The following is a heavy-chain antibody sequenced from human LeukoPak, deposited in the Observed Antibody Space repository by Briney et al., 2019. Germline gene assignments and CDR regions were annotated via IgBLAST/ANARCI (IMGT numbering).Heavy chain of an antibody. Sequence: GGSLRLSCAASGFTVSGNYMSWVRQAPGKGLEWVSAIYSGGATFYADSVKGRFTISRDDSESTLYLQMNSLKTEDTAVYYCTRDNWRGNYRIDYWGQGALVTVSS. V-gene: IGHV3-53*01. CDR2: IYSGGAT. J-gene: IGHJ4*02. CDR3: TRDNWRGNYRIDY. D-gene: IGHD1-26*01. CDR1: GFTVSGNY.